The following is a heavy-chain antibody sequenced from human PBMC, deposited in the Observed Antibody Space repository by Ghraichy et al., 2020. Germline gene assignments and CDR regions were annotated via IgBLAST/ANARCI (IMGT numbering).Heavy chain of an antibody. CDR3: AKGFYYSSGSYDY. CDR1: GFTFSGYG. Sequence: GGSLRLSCAASGFTFSGYGMHWVRQAPGKGLEWVAVISYDGSNKYSADFVKGRFTISRDNSNTTLYLQMNSLRAEDTAVYYCAKGFYYSSGSYDYWGQGTLVTVSS. J-gene: IGHJ4*02. D-gene: IGHD3-10*01. V-gene: IGHV3-30*18. CDR2: ISYDGSNK.